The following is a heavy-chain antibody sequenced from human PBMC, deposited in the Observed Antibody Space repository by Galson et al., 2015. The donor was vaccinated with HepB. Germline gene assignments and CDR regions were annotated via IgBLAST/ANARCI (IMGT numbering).Heavy chain of an antibody. Sequence: SLRLSCAASGFTFSSYAMHWVRQAPGKGLEWVAVISYDGSNKYYADSVKGRFTISRDNSKNTLYLQMNSLRAEDTAVYYCAREGYSGYDDLDYYYYGMDVWGQGTTVTVSS. CDR3: AREGYSGYDDLDYYYYGMDV. CDR1: GFTFSSYA. V-gene: IGHV3-30-3*01. CDR2: ISYDGSNK. J-gene: IGHJ6*02. D-gene: IGHD5-12*01.